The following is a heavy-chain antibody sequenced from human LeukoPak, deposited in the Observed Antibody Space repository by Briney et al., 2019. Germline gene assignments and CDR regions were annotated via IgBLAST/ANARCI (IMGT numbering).Heavy chain of an antibody. CDR1: GFTVSSTY. CDR3: ARGYSGYDPFDY. J-gene: IGHJ4*02. V-gene: IGHV3-66*01. CDR2: IFGGGGT. Sequence: GGCMRLSCAASGFTVSSTYMNWVRQAPGKGLEWVSVIFGGGGTYYTDSVKGRFTISRDNSKNTLYLQMNSLRAEDTAVYYCARGYSGYDPFDYWGQGTLVSVSS. D-gene: IGHD5-12*01.